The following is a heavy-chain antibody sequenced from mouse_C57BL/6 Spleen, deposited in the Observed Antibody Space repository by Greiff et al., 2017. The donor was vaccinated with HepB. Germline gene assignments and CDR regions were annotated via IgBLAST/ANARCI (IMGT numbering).Heavy chain of an antibody. CDR3: ARQGNYDFDY. J-gene: IGHJ2*01. Sequence: EVQLVESGGDLVKPGGSLKLSCAASGFTFSSYGMSWVRQTPDKRLEWVATSSSGGSYTCYPDSVKGRFPSSRDKAKNTLYLQMSSLKAEDTAMYYCARQGNYDFDYWGQGTTLTVSS. CDR1: GFTFSSYG. V-gene: IGHV5-6*01. CDR2: SSSGGSYT. D-gene: IGHD2-1*01.